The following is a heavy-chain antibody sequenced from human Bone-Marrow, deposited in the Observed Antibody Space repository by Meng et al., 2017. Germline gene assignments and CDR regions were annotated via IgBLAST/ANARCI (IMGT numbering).Heavy chain of an antibody. D-gene: IGHD3-10*01. J-gene: IGHJ4*02. Sequence: GESLKISCADSGFTVSSYYMSWVRQAPGKGLEYVSVIYSGGTTYYADSVKGRFTISRDYSKNTLYLQMDSLSAEDAAVYYCTKDHTMIRGVLADWGQGTLVTVSS. CDR1: GFTVSSYY. V-gene: IGHV3-66*02. CDR3: TKDHTMIRGVLAD. CDR2: IYSGGTT.